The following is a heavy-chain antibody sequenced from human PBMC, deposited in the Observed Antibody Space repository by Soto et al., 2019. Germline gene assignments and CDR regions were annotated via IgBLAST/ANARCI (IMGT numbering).Heavy chain of an antibody. CDR3: ATGGGSRAFDY. D-gene: IGHD6-25*01. CDR2: IYYSGST. V-gene: IGHV4-30-4*01. J-gene: IGHJ4*02. Sequence: QVQLQESGPGLVKPSQTLSLTCTVSGGSISSGDYYWSWIRQPPGKGLEWIGYIYYSGSTYYNPSLKCRVTISVATSQTQFSLKLSSVTAADTAVYYCATGGGSRAFDYWGQGTLATVSS. CDR1: GGSISSGDYY.